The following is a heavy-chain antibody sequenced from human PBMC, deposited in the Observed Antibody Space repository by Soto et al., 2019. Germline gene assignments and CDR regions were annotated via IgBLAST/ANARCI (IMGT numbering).Heavy chain of an antibody. CDR2: IWYDGSSK. V-gene: IGHV3-33*01. CDR3: ARDQMTFGVYGMDV. D-gene: IGHD3-16*01. CDR1: GFTFSTYG. Sequence: QVQLVESGGGVVQPGRSLRLSCAASGFTFSTYGMHWVRQAPGKGLEWVAVIWYDGSSKSYADSVKGRFTISRDNXXSTVYLQMISLRDEDTAVYYCARDQMTFGVYGMDVWGQGTTVTVSS. J-gene: IGHJ6*02.